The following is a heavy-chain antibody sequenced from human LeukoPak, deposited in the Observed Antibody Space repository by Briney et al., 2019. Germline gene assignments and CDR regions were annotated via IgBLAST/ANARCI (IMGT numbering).Heavy chain of an antibody. D-gene: IGHD3-10*01. Sequence: ASVKVSCKASGYTFTSYAMHWVRQAPGLRLEWMGWINAGNGNTKYSQKFQGRVTITRDTSASSAYMELSSLRSEDTAVYYCARVRMVRGVISYYYGMDVWGKGTTVTVSS. CDR1: GYTFTSYA. CDR2: INAGNGNT. J-gene: IGHJ6*04. CDR3: ARVRMVRGVISYYYGMDV. V-gene: IGHV1-3*01.